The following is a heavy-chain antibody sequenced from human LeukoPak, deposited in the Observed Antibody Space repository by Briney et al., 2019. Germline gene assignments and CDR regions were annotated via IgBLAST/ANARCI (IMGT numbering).Heavy chain of an antibody. J-gene: IGHJ4*02. Sequence: AGGSLRLSCAASGFTFSSYAMSWVRQAPGKGLEWVSAISGSGDTTYYADSVKGRFTISRDNSKNTLYLQMNSLRAEDTAVYYCAKYLRDYLDYWGQGTLVTVSS. D-gene: IGHD3-16*01. CDR3: AKYLRDYLDY. V-gene: IGHV3-23*01. CDR2: ISGSGDTT. CDR1: GFTFSSYA.